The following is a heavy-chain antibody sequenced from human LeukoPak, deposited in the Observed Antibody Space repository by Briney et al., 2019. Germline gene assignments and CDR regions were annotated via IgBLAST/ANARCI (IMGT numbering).Heavy chain of an antibody. Sequence: PGGSLRLSCAASGFTFSSAWMSWVRQAPGKGLEWVGRIKSKTDGGTTDYAAPVKGRFTISRDNAKNSLYLLMNNLRVEDTAVYYCVRGCGRSSCPYYLDVWGKGTMVTVSS. CDR1: GFTFSSAW. V-gene: IGHV3-15*01. CDR3: VRGCGRSSCPYYLDV. J-gene: IGHJ6*03. D-gene: IGHD6-13*01. CDR2: IKSKTDGGTT.